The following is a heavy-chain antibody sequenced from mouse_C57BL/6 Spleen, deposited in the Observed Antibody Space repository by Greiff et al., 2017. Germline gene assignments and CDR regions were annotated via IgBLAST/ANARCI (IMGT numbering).Heavy chain of an antibody. CDR3: ARAGYDYDGFAY. Sequence: EVNLVESEGGLVQPGSSMKLSCTASGFTFSDYYMAWVRQVPEKGLEWVANINYDGSSTYYLDSLKSRFIISRDNAKNILYLQMSSLKSEDTATYYCARAGYDYDGFAYWGQGTLVTVSA. CDR2: INYDGSST. J-gene: IGHJ3*01. CDR1: GFTFSDYY. V-gene: IGHV5-16*01. D-gene: IGHD2-4*01.